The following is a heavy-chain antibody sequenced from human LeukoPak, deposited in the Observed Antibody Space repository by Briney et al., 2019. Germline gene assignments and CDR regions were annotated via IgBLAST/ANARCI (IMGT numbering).Heavy chain of an antibody. CDR2: ISWNSGSI. CDR3: AKDRGYSSSWSDY. CDR1: GFTFDDYA. Sequence: GGSLRLSCAASGFTFDDYAMHWVRQAPGKGLEWVSGISWNSGSIGYADSVKGRFTISRDNAKNSLYLQMNSLRAEDTALYYCAKDRGYSSSWSDYWGQGTLVTASS. D-gene: IGHD6-13*01. V-gene: IGHV3-9*01. J-gene: IGHJ4*02.